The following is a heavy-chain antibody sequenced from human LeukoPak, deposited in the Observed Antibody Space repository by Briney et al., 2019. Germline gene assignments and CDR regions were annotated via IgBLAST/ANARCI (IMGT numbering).Heavy chain of an antibody. CDR2: INPYSGDT. D-gene: IGHD3-10*01. CDR1: GYSFTGYY. Sequence: ASVKVSCKASGYSFTGYYMHWVRQAPGQGLEWMGWINPYSGDTDYAQKFQDRVTMTRDTSISTAYKELSRLRSDDTAVYYCATEYGSGSYYVDYWGQGTLVTVSS. V-gene: IGHV1-2*02. J-gene: IGHJ4*02. CDR3: ATEYGSGSYYVDY.